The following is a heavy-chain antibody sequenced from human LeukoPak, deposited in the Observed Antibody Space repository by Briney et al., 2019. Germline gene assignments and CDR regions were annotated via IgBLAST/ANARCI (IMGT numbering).Heavy chain of an antibody. CDR1: GFTFSSYG. D-gene: IGHD6-19*01. CDR2: ISYDGSNK. Sequence: GRSLRLSCAASGFTFSSYGMHWVRQAPGKGLEWVAVISYDGSNKYYADSVKGRFTISRDNSKNTLYLQMNSLRAEDAAVYYCAIAKGPVDIVVAATGVFGYWGQGTLVTVSS. CDR3: AIAKGPVDIVVAATGVFGY. J-gene: IGHJ4*02. V-gene: IGHV3-30*03.